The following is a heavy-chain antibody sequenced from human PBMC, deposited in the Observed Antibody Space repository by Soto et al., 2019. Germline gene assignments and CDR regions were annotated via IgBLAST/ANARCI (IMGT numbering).Heavy chain of an antibody. CDR2: SYYSGST. Sequence: QLQLQESGPGLVKPSETLSLTCTVSGGSISSSSYYWGWIRQPPGKGLEWIGSSYYSGSTYYNPSLKSRVTISVDTSKNQFPLKLSSVTAAETAVYYCARSGGQSYDFWSGYPDCYFDYWGQGTLVTVSS. V-gene: IGHV4-39*01. J-gene: IGHJ4*02. CDR1: GGSISSSSYY. D-gene: IGHD3-3*01. CDR3: ARSGGQSYDFWSGYPDCYFDY.